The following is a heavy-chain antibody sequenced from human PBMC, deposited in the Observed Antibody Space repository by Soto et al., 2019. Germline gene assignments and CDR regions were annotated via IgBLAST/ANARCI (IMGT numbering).Heavy chain of an antibody. J-gene: IGHJ6*02. CDR1: GYSFTNYW. Sequence: PGESLKISCKASGYSFTNYWIGWVRRMPGKGLEWMGIIYPGDSDTRYSPSFQGQVTISADKSISTAYLQWSSLKASDTAMFYCARFPSLTMIRGIPGPGPYGMDVWGQGTTVTVSS. D-gene: IGHD3-10*01. CDR3: ARFPSLTMIRGIPGPGPYGMDV. CDR2: IYPGDSDT. V-gene: IGHV5-51*01.